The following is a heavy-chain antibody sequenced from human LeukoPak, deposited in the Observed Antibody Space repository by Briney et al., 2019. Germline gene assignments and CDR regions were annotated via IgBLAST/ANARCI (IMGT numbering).Heavy chain of an antibody. CDR1: GFTFSSYS. J-gene: IGHJ4*02. CDR3: ARDSTQFGGAPEDY. V-gene: IGHV3-48*01. Sequence: PGGSLRLSCAASGFTFSSYSMNWVRQAPGKGLEWVSYISSSSGTIYYADSVKGRFTISRDNAKNSLYLQMNSLRAEDTAVYYCARDSTQFGGAPEDYWGQGTLVTVSS. CDR2: ISSSSGTI. D-gene: IGHD3-16*01.